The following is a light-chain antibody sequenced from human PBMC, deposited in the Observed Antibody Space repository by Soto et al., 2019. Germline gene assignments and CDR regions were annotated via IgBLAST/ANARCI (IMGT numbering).Light chain of an antibody. V-gene: IGLV2-14*03. Sequence: QSALTQPASMSESPGQSITIPCTGTSSDIGGYNYVSWYQHHPGKAPKLLIYDVTNRPSGVSTRFSGSKSGNTASLTISGLQADDEANYYCSSYTSSSPLVVFGGGTKLTDL. CDR2: DVT. CDR1: SSDIGGYNY. J-gene: IGLJ2*01. CDR3: SSYTSSSPLVV.